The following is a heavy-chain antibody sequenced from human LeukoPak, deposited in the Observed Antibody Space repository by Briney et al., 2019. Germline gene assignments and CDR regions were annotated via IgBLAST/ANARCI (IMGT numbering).Heavy chain of an antibody. V-gene: IGHV4-34*01. CDR1: GGSFSGYY. J-gene: IGHJ4*02. Sequence: SETLSLTCAVYGGSFSGYYWSWIRQPPGKRLEWIGEINHRGSTNYNPSLQSRVTISVDTSKNQFSLKLSSVTAADTAVYYCARGPGPDIVVVPAAIFDYWGQGTLVTVSS. CDR3: ARGPGPDIVVVPAAIFDY. CDR2: INHRGST. D-gene: IGHD2-2*02.